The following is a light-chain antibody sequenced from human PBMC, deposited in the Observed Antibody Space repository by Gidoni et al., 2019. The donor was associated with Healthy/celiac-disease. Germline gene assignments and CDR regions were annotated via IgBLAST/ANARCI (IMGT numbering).Light chain of an antibody. CDR1: QSVGSSY. V-gene: IGKV3-20*01. Sequence: EIVLTQSPGTLSLSPGERATLSCRASQSVGSSYLAWYQQKPGQAPRLLIYGASSRATGTPDRFSGSGSGTDFTLIISRLEPEDFAVYYCQQYCRSTGTFGQGTKVEIK. CDR3: QQYCRSTGT. CDR2: GAS. J-gene: IGKJ1*01.